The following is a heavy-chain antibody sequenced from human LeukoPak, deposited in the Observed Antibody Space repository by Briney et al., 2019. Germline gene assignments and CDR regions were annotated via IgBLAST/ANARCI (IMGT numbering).Heavy chain of an antibody. Sequence: GGSLRLSCAASGFTFSSYAMHWVRQAPGKGVEWVAVISYDGSNKYYADSVKGQFTISRDNSKNPLYQQMNSLRAEATAVYYCARDPDTLYTRPLDYWGQGTLVTVSS. D-gene: IGHD3-16*01. CDR1: GFTFSSYA. V-gene: IGHV3-30-3*01. CDR2: ISYDGSNK. J-gene: IGHJ4*02. CDR3: ARDPDTLYTRPLDY.